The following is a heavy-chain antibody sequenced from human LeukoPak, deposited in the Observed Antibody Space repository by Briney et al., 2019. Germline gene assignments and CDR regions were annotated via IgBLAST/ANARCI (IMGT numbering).Heavy chain of an antibody. CDR3: ARVSAGSGSYRNWFDP. V-gene: IGHV1-46*01. CDR2: INPSGGST. Sequence: GASVKVSCKASGYTFTSYYMHWVRQAPGQGLEWMGIINPSGGSTSYAQKFQGRVTMTRDTSTSTVYMELSSLRSEDTAVYYCARVSAGSGSYRNWFDPWGQGTLVTVSS. D-gene: IGHD3-10*01. J-gene: IGHJ5*02. CDR1: GYTFTSYY.